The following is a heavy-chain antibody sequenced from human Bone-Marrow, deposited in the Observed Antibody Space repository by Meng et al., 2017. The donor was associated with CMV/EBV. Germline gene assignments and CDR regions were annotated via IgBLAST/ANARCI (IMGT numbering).Heavy chain of an antibody. Sequence: SETLSLPCSVSGASINSDDYFWSWIRQHPGKGLDFIVYIFYTGSTYYNPSLESLVTITIDTYKTQFSLKLSSVHAADTAVYYCEGATGEIIFDIWGQGTMVTVSS. V-gene: IGHV4-31*01. CDR3: EGATGEIIFDI. CDR1: GASINSDDYF. D-gene: IGHD7-27*01. CDR2: IFYTGST. J-gene: IGHJ3*02.